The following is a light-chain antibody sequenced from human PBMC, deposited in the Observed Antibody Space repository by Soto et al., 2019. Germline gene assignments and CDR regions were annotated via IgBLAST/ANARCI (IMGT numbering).Light chain of an antibody. CDR3: ESWASSLSGVV. CDR1: SSNIGKNF. V-gene: IGLV1-51*02. Sequence: QSVLTQPPSVSAAPGQNVAISCSGGSSNIGKNFVSWYQQVPGAAPKVLIYENDKRLSGIPDRFSGSRSGTSVTLAIAGLQTGDEDDYYCESWASSLSGVVFGGGTKLTVL. J-gene: IGLJ3*02. CDR2: END.